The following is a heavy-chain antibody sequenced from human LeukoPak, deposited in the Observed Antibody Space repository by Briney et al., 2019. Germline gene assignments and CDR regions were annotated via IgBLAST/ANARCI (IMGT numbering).Heavy chain of an antibody. CDR2: ISNSGSTI. CDR3: AKLPLVSMSPVVVAATFFDY. D-gene: IGHD2-15*01. V-gene: IGHV3-11*01. Sequence: GGSLRLSCAASGFTFRDYYMSWIRQAPGKGLEWVAYISNSGSTIYYADSVKGRFTISRDNSKNTLYLQMSSLRAEDTAVYYCAKLPLVSMSPVVVAATFFDYWGQGTLVTVSS. CDR1: GFTFRDYY. J-gene: IGHJ4*02.